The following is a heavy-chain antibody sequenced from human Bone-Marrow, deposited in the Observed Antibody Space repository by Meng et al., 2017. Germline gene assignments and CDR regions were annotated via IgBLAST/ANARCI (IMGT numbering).Heavy chain of an antibody. CDR1: GGSIRSSNYY. V-gene: IGHV4-39*01. CDR2: IYYSGST. J-gene: IGHJ5*02. Sequence: LQLQDSGPGLVKPSETLYLTCTVSGGSIRSSNYYWGWIRQPPGKGLEWIGSIYYSGSTYYNPSLKSRVTISVDTSKNKFSLKLSSVTAADTAVYYCARRPNWFDPWGQGTLVTVSS. CDR3: ARRPNWFDP.